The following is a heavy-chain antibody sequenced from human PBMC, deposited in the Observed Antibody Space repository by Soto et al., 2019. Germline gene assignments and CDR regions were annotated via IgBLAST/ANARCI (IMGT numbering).Heavy chain of an antibody. V-gene: IGHV4-30-2*01. CDR3: ASGLTTMTTVRLDY. D-gene: IGHD4-17*01. J-gene: IGHJ4*02. CDR1: GGSISSVGYS. Sequence: SETLSLTCAVSGGSISSVGYSWNWIRQTPGKGLEWIGYTYHSGSTYYNPALKSRVTISVDRSKNQFSLKLSAVTAADTAVYYCASGLTTMTTVRLDYWGQGTLVTVSS. CDR2: TYHSGST.